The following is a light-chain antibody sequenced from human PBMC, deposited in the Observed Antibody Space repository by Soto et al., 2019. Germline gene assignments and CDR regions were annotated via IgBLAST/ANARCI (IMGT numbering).Light chain of an antibody. CDR1: SSDVGGYNF. Sequence: QSVRSPPSSVSGSPGQSITISCTVTSSDVGGYNFVSWYQQHPDKAPKFIIYEVTNRPSGVSNRFSGSKSGNTASLTISGLQAEDEADYYCSSFTSRHTYVFGSGTKV. J-gene: IGLJ1*01. CDR3: SSFTSRHTYV. V-gene: IGLV2-14*01. CDR2: EVT.